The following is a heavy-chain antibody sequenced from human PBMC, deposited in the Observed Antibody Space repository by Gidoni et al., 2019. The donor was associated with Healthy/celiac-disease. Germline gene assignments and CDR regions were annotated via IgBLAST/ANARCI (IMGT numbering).Heavy chain of an antibody. D-gene: IGHD2-15*01. J-gene: IGHJ6*03. CDR3: AKENRGLNVGGSYYMDV. Sequence: EVQLVESGGGLVQPGRSLRLSCAASGFTFDDYAMHWVRQAPGKGLEWVSGISWNSGSIGYADSVKGRFTISRDNAKNSLYLQMNRLRAEDTALYYCAKENRGLNVGGSYYMDVWGKGTTVTVSS. V-gene: IGHV3-9*01. CDR2: ISWNSGSI. CDR1: GFTFDDYA.